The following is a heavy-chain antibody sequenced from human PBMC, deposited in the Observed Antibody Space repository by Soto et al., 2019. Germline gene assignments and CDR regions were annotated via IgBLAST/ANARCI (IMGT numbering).Heavy chain of an antibody. V-gene: IGHV4-39*01. CDR3: ARRGYCSGGSCYSEGAIDY. CDR2: FFIGGNT. CDR1: GGSISSTTYY. J-gene: IGHJ4*02. Sequence: SETLSLTCTVSGGSISSTTYYWGWMRQPPGKGLEWIASFFIGGNTYYNPSLRSRVTTSVDTSKNQFSLKLSSVTAADTAVYYCARRGYCSGGSCYSEGAIDYWGQGTLVTVSS. D-gene: IGHD2-15*01.